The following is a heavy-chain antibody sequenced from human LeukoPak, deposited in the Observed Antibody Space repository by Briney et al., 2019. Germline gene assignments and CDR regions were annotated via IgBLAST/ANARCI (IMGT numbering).Heavy chain of an antibody. CDR3: ARTQSQSGSYRYYFAY. CDR1: GASVGSAGYY. V-gene: IGHV4-61*08. Sequence: SETLSLTCTVSGASVGSAGYYRSWIRQPPGGGLEWIGYVYYIDNTNYNPSLKSRVTMSVNPSKNQFSLNLHSVTAADTAMYYCARTQSQSGSYRYYFAYWGQGTLVTVSS. J-gene: IGHJ4*02. D-gene: IGHD1-26*01. CDR2: VYYIDNT.